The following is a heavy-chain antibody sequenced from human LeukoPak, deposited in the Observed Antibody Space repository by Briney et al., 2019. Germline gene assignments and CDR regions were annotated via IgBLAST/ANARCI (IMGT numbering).Heavy chain of an antibody. CDR3: ATVHNCRTYWFDP. CDR1: GDSISNYY. D-gene: IGHD1-20*01. J-gene: IGHJ5*02. Sequence: SETLSLTCIVSGDSISNYYWSWIRQPPGKGLEWIGYIYYSGSTNYNPSLKSRVTISVDTSKNQLSLKLSFVTAADTAVYYGATVHNCRTYWFDPWGQGTLVTVSS. CDR2: IYYSGST. V-gene: IGHV4-59*01.